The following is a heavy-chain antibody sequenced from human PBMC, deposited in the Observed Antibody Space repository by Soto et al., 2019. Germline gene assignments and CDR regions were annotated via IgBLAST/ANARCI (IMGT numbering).Heavy chain of an antibody. CDR1: GFIFSSYW. V-gene: IGHV3-7*01. J-gene: IGHJ6*03. CDR2: IKQDGSEK. CDR3: ARDYYYYIDV. Sequence: ESGGGLVQPGGSLRLSCAASGFIFSSYWMTWVRQAPGKGLEWVANIKQDGSEKHYVDSVKGRFTISRDNAKKSLYLQMDSLRVEDTAVYYCARDYYYYIDVWGKGTTVTVSS.